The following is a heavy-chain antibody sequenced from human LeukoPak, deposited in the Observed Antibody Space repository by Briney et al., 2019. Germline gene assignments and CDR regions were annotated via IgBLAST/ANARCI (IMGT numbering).Heavy chain of an antibody. Sequence: SETLSLTCTVSGXSISSFYWSWIRQPPGKGLEWIGFLYYSGSTNQNPSLKSRVTMSVDTSKNQSFLRLSSVTAADTAVYYCASSSAMVTHSFDYWGQGTLVTVSS. CDR3: ASSSAMVTHSFDY. CDR2: LYYSGST. J-gene: IGHJ4*02. CDR1: GXSISSFY. V-gene: IGHV4-59*08. D-gene: IGHD5-18*01.